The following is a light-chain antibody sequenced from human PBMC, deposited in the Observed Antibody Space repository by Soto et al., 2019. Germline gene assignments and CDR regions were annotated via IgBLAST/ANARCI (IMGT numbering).Light chain of an antibody. Sequence: QSVLTQPASVSGSPGQSITISCTGTSSDIGAYNYVSWYQQHPGKAPKLMIYYVNIRPSGVSNRFSGSKSGNTASLTISGLQAEDEADYYCTSWTTSTTMIFGGGTKVTVL. CDR3: TSWTTSTTMI. CDR2: YVN. CDR1: SSDIGAYNY. J-gene: IGLJ2*01. V-gene: IGLV2-14*03.